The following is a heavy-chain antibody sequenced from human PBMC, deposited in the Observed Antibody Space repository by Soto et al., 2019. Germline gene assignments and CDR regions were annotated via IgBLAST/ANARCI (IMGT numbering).Heavy chain of an antibody. CDR2: ISTNGGST. J-gene: IGHJ4*02. Sequence: GGSLRLSCSASGFTFSSYAMHWVRQAPGKGLEYVSSISTNGGSTHYADSVKGRFTISRDNSKNTLYLQVNSLRAEDTAVYYCAKDRYYYDSSGYYFYFDYWGQGTLVTVSS. CDR3: AKDRYYYDSSGYYFYFDY. D-gene: IGHD3-22*01. CDR1: GFTFSSYA. V-gene: IGHV3-64*04.